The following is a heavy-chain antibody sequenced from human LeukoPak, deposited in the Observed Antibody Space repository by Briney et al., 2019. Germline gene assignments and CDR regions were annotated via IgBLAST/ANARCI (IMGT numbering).Heavy chain of an antibody. CDR3: AKSRWIAAGPFDY. D-gene: IGHD6-25*01. J-gene: IGHJ4*02. CDR2: VHHSGNN. CDR1: GVSITSGSYY. V-gene: IGHV4-39*01. Sequence: SETLSLTCAVSGVSITSGSYYWGWIRPPPGQGLVWIGSVHHSGNNHYNPSLKSRVTVSVDTSKNQFSLKVKSVSAADTAIFYCAKSRWIAAGPFDYWGQGSLVTVSS.